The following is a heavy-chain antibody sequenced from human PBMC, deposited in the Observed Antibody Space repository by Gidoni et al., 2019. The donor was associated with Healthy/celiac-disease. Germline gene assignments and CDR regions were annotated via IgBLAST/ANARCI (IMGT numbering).Heavy chain of an antibody. D-gene: IGHD6-19*01. V-gene: IGHV4-38-2*01. J-gene: IGHJ4*02. CDR3: ARFSSAYFDY. CDR1: GYSISSGYY. Sequence: QVQLQESGPGLVKPSETLSLTCAVSGYSISSGYYWGWIRQPPGKGLEWIGSIYHSGSTYYNPSLKSRVTISVDTSKNQFSLKLSSVTAADTAVYYCARFSSAYFDYWGQGTLVTVSS. CDR2: IYHSGST.